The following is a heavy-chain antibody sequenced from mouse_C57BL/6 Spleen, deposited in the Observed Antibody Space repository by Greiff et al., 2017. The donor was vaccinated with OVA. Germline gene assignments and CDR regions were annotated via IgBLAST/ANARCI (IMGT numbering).Heavy chain of an antibody. V-gene: IGHV1-82*01. J-gene: IGHJ4*01. Sequence: VQVVESGPELVKPGASVKISCKASGYAFSSSWMNWVKQRPGKGLEWIGRIYPGDGDTNYNGKFKGKATLTADKSSSTAYMQLSSLTSEDSAVYFCARGGGTGAMDYWGQGTSVTVSS. CDR2: IYPGDGDT. CDR1: GYAFSSSW. CDR3: ARGGGTGAMDY. D-gene: IGHD3-3*01.